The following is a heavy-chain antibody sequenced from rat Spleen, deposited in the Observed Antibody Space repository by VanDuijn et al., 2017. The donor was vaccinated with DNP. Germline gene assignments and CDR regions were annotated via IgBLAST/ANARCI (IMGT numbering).Heavy chain of an antibody. CDR3: ERDGGGPFDY. CDR2: ISSSGGST. V-gene: IGHV5-31*01. Sequence: EVQLVESGGDLVQPGRSLKLSCVAFGFTFNNYWMTWIRQVPGKGLEWVASISSSGGSTYHPDSVKGRFTISRDNAKNTLHLQMNSLRSEDTATYSCERDGGGPFDYWGQGVMVTVSS. J-gene: IGHJ2*01. D-gene: IGHD1-11*01. CDR1: GFTFNNYW.